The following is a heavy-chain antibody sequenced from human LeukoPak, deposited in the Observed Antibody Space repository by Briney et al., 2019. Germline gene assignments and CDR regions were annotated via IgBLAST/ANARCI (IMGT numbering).Heavy chain of an antibody. Sequence: NPSETLSLTCTVSGGSISDYYWSWIRQAPGKGLEWIGYIYYSGSTNYNPSLKSRVTISVDTSKNQFSLKLSSVTAADTAVYYCARAHGSGWLVDYWGQGTLVTVSS. CDR3: ARAHGSGWLVDY. J-gene: IGHJ4*02. V-gene: IGHV4-59*01. D-gene: IGHD6-19*01. CDR2: IYYSGST. CDR1: GGSISDYY.